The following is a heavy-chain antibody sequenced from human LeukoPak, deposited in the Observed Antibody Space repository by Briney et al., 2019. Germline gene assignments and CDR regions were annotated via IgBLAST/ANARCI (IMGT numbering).Heavy chain of an antibody. CDR1: GFTFSSYS. CDR3: AKAIYCSSTSCYHILDY. Sequence: GGSLRLSCAASGFTFSSYSMNWVRQAPGKGLEWVSSISSSSSYIYYADSVKGRFTISRDNSKNTLYLQMNSLRAEDTAVYYCAKAIYCSSTSCYHILDYWGQGTLVTVSS. CDR2: ISSSSSYI. V-gene: IGHV3-21*01. D-gene: IGHD2-2*01. J-gene: IGHJ4*02.